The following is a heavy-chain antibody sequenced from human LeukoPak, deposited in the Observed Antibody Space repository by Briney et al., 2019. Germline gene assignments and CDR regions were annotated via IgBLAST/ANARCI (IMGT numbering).Heavy chain of an antibody. CDR3: ARALGIAVAAVGY. J-gene: IGHJ4*02. CDR1: GYTFTSYD. V-gene: IGHV1-8*01. Sequence: ASVKVSCKASGYTFTSYDINWVRQATGQGLGWMGWMNPNSGNTGYAQKFQGRVTMTRNTSISTAYMELSSLRSEDTAVYYCARALGIAVAAVGYWGQGTLVTVSS. CDR2: MNPNSGNT. D-gene: IGHD6-19*01.